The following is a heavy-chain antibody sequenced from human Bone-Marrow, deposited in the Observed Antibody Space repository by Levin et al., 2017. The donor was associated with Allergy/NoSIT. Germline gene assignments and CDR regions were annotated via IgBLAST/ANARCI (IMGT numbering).Heavy chain of an antibody. D-gene: IGHD6-19*01. Sequence: PSETLSLTCAVYGGSFSGYYWSWIRQPPGKGLEWIGEINHSGSTNYNPSLKSRVTISVDTSKNQFSLKLSSVTAADTAVYYCARGRRGWNFDYWGQGTLVTVSS. J-gene: IGHJ4*02. CDR3: ARGRRGWNFDY. V-gene: IGHV4-34*01. CDR2: INHSGST. CDR1: GGSFSGYY.